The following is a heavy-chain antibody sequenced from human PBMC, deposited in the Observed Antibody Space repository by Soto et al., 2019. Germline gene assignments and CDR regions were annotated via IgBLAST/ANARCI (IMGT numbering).Heavy chain of an antibody. D-gene: IGHD4-4*01. V-gene: IGHV4-39*01. CDR2: IYYSGST. Sequence: SETLSLTCTVSCGSISTSSYYWGWIRQPPGKGLEWIGSIYYSGSTHYNPSLKGRVTISVDTSNTQFSLRLSSVTAADTAVYYCARQGTTVTPRKNNWFAPWGQGTLVTVSS. J-gene: IGHJ5*02. CDR3: ARQGTTVTPRKNNWFAP. CDR1: CGSISTSSYY.